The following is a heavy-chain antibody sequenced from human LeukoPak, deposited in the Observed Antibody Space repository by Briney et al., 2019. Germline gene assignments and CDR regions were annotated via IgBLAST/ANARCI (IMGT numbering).Heavy chain of an antibody. Sequence: PSETLSLTCTVSGGSISGSSYYWGWIRQPPGKGLEWIGSIYYSGSTYYNPSLKSRVTISVDTSKNQFSLKLSSVTAADTAVYYCARARFSNYVVNWGQGTLVTVSS. V-gene: IGHV4-39*07. CDR2: IYYSGST. CDR3: ARARFSNYVVN. J-gene: IGHJ4*02. D-gene: IGHD4-11*01. CDR1: GGSISGSSYY.